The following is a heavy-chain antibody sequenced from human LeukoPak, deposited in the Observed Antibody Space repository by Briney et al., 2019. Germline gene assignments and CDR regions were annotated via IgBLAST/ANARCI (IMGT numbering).Heavy chain of an antibody. Sequence: GGSLRLACAASGFTFSNYSLTWVRQTPGKGLEWVSSISRSSSYIYYADSVKGRFTISRDNAKNSLYLQMNSLRAEDTAVYYCARFQVDYYGSGSSSSYYMDVWGKGTTVTVSS. CDR1: GFTFSNYS. V-gene: IGHV3-21*01. CDR2: ISRSSSYI. J-gene: IGHJ6*03. CDR3: ARFQVDYYGSGSSSSYYMDV. D-gene: IGHD3-10*01.